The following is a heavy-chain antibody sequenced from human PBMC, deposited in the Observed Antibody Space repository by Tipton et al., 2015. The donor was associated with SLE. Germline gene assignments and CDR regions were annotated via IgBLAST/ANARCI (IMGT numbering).Heavy chain of an antibody. D-gene: IGHD6-6*01. V-gene: IGHV4-34*01. CDR2: INHSGST. J-gene: IGHJ4*02. CDR1: GGSFSGYY. Sequence: TLSLTCAVYGGSFSGYYWSWIRQPPGKGLEWIGEINHSGSTNYNPSLKSRVTISVDTSKNQFSLKLSSVTAADTAVYYCARTYSSSSFDYWGQGTLVTVSS. CDR3: ARTYSSSSFDY.